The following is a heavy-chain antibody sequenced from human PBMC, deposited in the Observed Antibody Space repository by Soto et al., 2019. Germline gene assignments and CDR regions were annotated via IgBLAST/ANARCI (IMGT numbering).Heavy chain of an antibody. J-gene: IGHJ5*02. CDR3: ARQASYWHGGGGWFDP. V-gene: IGHV3-13*01. CDR2: IGTLHDT. D-gene: IGHD2-8*02. CDR1: GFTFSAYD. Sequence: EVQLVESGGGLVQPGGSLRLSCAASGFTFSAYDMHWVRQPTGKGLEWVSAIGTLHDTYYPDSVKGRFTISRENAKNSLYFQMNSLTPGDTAVYYCARQASYWHGGGGWFDPWGQGTLVTVSS.